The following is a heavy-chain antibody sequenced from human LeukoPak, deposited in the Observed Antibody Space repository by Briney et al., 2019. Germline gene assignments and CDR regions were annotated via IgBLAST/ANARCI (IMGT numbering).Heavy chain of an antibody. CDR1: GYTFTGYY. D-gene: IGHD3-22*01. Sequence: ASVKVSCKASGYTFTGYYMHWARQAPGQGLEWMGWINPNSGGTNYAQKFQGRVTMTRDTSISTAYMELSRLRSDDTAVYYCARQSYYVDRSGSDAFDIWGQGTMVTVSS. CDR2: INPNSGGT. J-gene: IGHJ3*02. V-gene: IGHV1-2*02. CDR3: ARQSYYVDRSGSDAFDI.